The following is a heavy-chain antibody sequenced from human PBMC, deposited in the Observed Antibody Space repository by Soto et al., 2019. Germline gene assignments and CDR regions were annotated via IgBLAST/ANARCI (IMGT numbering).Heavy chain of an antibody. J-gene: IGHJ6*03. V-gene: IGHV3-74*01. D-gene: IGHD2-15*01. CDR3: ARGDCVGGTCYSLAGSFYYYIDV. Sequence: EVQLVESGGGLVQPGGSLRLSCAASGFTFSNYWMYWVRQAPGKGLGWVSRINSDGSVSSYADSVKGRLTSSRDNVKNTLYLQMDGLGAENTAVYYCARGDCVGGTCYSLAGSFYYYIDVWGKGTTVTVFS. CDR2: INSDGSVS. CDR1: GFTFSNYW.